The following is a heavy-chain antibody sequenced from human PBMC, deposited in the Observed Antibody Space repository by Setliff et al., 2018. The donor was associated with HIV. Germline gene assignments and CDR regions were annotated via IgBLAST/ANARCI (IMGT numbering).Heavy chain of an antibody. V-gene: IGHV4-34*01. Sequence: SETLSLTCAVYGGSFSNYYWSWIRQPPGKGLEWIGNIYHSGSTYYNPSLKSRVTISVDTSKNRFSLKLSSVTAADTAVYYCASLFYYNRIDYWGQGTLVTVSS. CDR1: GGSFSNYY. D-gene: IGHD2-21*01. J-gene: IGHJ4*02. CDR3: ASLFYYNRIDY. CDR2: IYHSGST.